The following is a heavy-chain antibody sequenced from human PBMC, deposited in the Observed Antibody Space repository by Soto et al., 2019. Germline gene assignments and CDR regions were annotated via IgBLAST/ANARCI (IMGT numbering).Heavy chain of an antibody. J-gene: IGHJ4*02. D-gene: IGHD3-10*01. CDR1: GYTFINYA. Sequence: GASAKVSCKASGYTFINYAIHWVRQAPGQRLEWMGWINGGNGNTEYSQRFQGRVTITRTLSASTAYMELSGLRSEDTAVYYCARVGGSTLDYWGQGTLVTVSS. V-gene: IGHV1-3*01. CDR2: INGGNGNT. CDR3: ARVGGSTLDY.